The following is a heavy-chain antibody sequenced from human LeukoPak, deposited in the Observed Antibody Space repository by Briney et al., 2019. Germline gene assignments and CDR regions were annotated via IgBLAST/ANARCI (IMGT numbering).Heavy chain of an antibody. V-gene: IGHV4-39*07. CDR2: IYYSGST. J-gene: IGHJ4*02. CDR3: ARGSAVVAATIDY. D-gene: IGHD2-15*01. CDR1: GGSISSSSYY. Sequence: SETLSLTCTVSGGSISSSSYYWGWIRQPPGKGLEWIGSIYYSGSTYYNPFLKSRVTISVDTSKNQFSLKLSSVTAADTAVYYCARGSAVVAATIDYWGQGTLVTVSS.